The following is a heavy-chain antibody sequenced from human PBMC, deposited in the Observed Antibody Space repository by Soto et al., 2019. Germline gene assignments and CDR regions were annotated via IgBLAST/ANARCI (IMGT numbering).Heavy chain of an antibody. D-gene: IGHD4-17*01. CDR3: AREYGDPEMSRFDY. J-gene: IGHJ4*02. V-gene: IGHV1-69*01. CDR1: GGTFSSYA. CDR2: IIPIFGTA. Sequence: QVQLVQSGAEVKKPGSSVKVSCKASGGTFSSYAISWVRQAPGPGLEWMGGIIPIFGTANYAQKFQGRVTITADESMSTADRELSSLRSEDTAVYYCAREYGDPEMSRFDYWGQGTLVTVSS.